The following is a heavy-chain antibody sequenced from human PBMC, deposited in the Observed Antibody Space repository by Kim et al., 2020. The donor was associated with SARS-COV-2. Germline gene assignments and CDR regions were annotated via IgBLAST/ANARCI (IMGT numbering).Heavy chain of an antibody. V-gene: IGHV3-7*03. CDR2: IKQDGSEK. J-gene: IGHJ6*02. CDR3: ARDCSSTSCYNYYYYYGMDV. CDR1: GFTFSSYW. Sequence: GGSLRLSCAASGFTFSSYWMSWVRQAPGKGLEWVANIKQDGSEKYYVDSVKGRFTISRDNAKNSLYLQMNSLRAEDTAVYYCARDCSSTSCYNYYYYYGMDVWGQGTTVTVSS. D-gene: IGHD2-2*02.